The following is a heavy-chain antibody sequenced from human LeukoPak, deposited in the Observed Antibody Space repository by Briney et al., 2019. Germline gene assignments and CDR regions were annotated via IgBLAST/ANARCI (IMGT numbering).Heavy chain of an antibody. D-gene: IGHD3-3*01. CDR2: INHSGST. CDR1: GGSFSGYY. V-gene: IGHV4-34*01. J-gene: IGHJ4*02. CDR3: ARSQEPPSLEWSYFDY. Sequence: SETLSLTCAVYGGSFSGYYWSWIRQPPGKGLEWIGEINHSGSTNFNPSLKSRLTISVDTSKNQFSLKLSSVTAADTAVYYCARSQEPPSLEWSYFDYWGQGTLVTVSS.